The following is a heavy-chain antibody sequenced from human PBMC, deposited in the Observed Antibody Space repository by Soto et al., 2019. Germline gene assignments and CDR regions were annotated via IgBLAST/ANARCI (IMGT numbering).Heavy chain of an antibody. Sequence: PGGSLRLSCAASGFTFSSYWMHWVRQVPGKGLVWVSRIKGDETNTGYADSVKGRFTISRDNVKNTLDLQMNSLRAEDTAVYYCARGLSGYYGFDYWGQGTLVTVSS. CDR1: GFTFSSYW. V-gene: IGHV3-74*01. CDR2: IKGDETNT. D-gene: IGHD5-12*01. J-gene: IGHJ4*02. CDR3: ARGLSGYYGFDY.